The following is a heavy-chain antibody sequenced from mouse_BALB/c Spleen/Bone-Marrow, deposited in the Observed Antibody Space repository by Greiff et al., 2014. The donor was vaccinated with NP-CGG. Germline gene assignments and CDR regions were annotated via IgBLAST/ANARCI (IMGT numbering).Heavy chain of an antibody. V-gene: IGHV1-54*01. J-gene: IGHJ2*01. CDR1: GYAFTDYL. D-gene: IGHD2-3*01. Sequence: LQESGAELVRPGTSVKVSCKASGYAFTDYLMEWLKQRPGQGLEWIGVINPGSGSTNYNEKFKDKATLTADKSSSTAYMQLSSLTSDDSAVYFCARYDGYFDYLGQGTILTVSS. CDR3: ARYDGYFDY. CDR2: INPGSGST.